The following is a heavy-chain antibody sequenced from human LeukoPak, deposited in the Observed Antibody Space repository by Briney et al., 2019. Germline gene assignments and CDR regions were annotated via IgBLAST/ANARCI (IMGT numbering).Heavy chain of an antibody. D-gene: IGHD3-10*01. CDR3: ARGWSGSGSHNWFDP. CDR2: INHGGIT. J-gene: IGHJ5*02. Sequence: SEALSLTCAVYGGSFSGYYWSWIRQPPREGLGWIGQINHGGITTPNPSLKCRVTISVDTSKTQFSLKLSSVTATDTAVYYCARGWSGSGSHNWFDPWGQGTLVTVSS. V-gene: IGHV4-34*01. CDR1: GGSFSGYY.